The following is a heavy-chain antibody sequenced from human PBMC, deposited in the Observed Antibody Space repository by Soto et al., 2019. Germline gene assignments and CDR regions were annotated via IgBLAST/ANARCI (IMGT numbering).Heavy chain of an antibody. D-gene: IGHD3-9*01. Sequence: ASVKVSCKASGYTFTSYGISWVRQAPGQGLEWMGWISAYNGNTNYAQKLQGRVTITTDTSTSTAYMELMSLRSDDTAVYYFASTQTIFITLDAFDIWGQRTFVTVSS. CDR3: ASTQTIFITLDAFDI. CDR2: ISAYNGNT. J-gene: IGHJ3*02. CDR1: GYTFTSYG. V-gene: IGHV1-18*01.